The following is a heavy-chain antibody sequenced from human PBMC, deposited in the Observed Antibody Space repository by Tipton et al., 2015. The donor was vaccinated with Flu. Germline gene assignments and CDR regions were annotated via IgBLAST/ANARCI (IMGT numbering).Heavy chain of an antibody. V-gene: IGHV3-23*01. J-gene: IGHJ4*02. CDR3: ARVIPEFVAGLSY. CDR1: GFTFSRYA. CDR2: IGGGGATT. D-gene: IGHD6-19*01. Sequence: GSLRLSCTASGFTFSRYAMSWVRQAPGKGLEWVSAIGGGGATTYFADSVKGRFTISRDTIRDTLYLQMNSLRAEDTAIYYCARVIPEFVAGLSYWGQGTQVSVSS.